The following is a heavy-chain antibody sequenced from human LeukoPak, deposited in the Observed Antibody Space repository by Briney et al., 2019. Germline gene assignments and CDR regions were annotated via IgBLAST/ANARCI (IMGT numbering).Heavy chain of an antibody. CDR2: ISSSGSTI. J-gene: IGHJ4*02. V-gene: IGHV3-11*01. D-gene: IGHD3-9*01. CDR3: AKDPSYDILTGYSPHFDY. CDR1: GFTFSDYY. Sequence: GGSLRLSCAASGFTFSDYYMNWIRQAPGKGLEWVSYISSSGSTIQHADSVKGRFTISRDNSKNTLYLQMNSLRAEDTAVYYCAKDPSYDILTGYSPHFDYWGQGTLVTVSS.